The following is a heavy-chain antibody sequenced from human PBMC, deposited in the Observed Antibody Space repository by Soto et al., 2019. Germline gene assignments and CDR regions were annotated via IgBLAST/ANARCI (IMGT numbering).Heavy chain of an antibody. D-gene: IGHD2-15*01. CDR1: RFTFSSYG. J-gene: IGHJ3*02. CDR3: ATGLAVVVVAANTAFDI. CDR2: IWYDGSNK. V-gene: IGHV3-33*01. Sequence: GGSLRLSCAASRFTFSSYGMHWVRQAPGKGLEWVAVIWYDGSNKYYADSVKGRFTISRDNSNNTLYLQMNSLRAEDTAVYYCATGLAVVVVAANTAFDIWGQGTMVTVSS.